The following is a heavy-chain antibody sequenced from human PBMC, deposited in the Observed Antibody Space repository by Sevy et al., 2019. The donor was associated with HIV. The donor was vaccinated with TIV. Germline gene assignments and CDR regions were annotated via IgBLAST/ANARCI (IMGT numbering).Heavy chain of an antibody. J-gene: IGHJ6*02. CDR2: VYPKSGGT. Sequence: ASVKVSCKASGYTFTGDYLHWVRQAPGQGLEWMGRVYPKSGGTNYAQKFQGRDTMTRDTSISTAYMELSRMRSDDTAVYYSVRDAGHGTTNSGMAVWGQGTTVTCSS. CDR1: GYTFTGDY. CDR3: VRDAGHGTTNSGMAV. D-gene: IGHD1-7*01. V-gene: IGHV1-2*06.